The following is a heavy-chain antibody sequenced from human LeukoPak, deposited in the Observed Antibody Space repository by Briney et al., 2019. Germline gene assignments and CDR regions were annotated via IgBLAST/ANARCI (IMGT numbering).Heavy chain of an antibody. CDR2: ISAYNGNT. J-gene: IGHJ3*02. CDR1: GYTFTSYG. D-gene: IGHD2-21*02. CDR3: ARDSSAVVTVGIGAFDI. Sequence: ASVKASCKASGYTFTSYGISWVRQAPGQGLEWMGWISAYNGNTNYAQKLQGRVTMTTDTSTSTAYMELRSLRSDDTAVYYCARDSSAVVTVGIGAFDIWGQGTMVTVSS. V-gene: IGHV1-18*01.